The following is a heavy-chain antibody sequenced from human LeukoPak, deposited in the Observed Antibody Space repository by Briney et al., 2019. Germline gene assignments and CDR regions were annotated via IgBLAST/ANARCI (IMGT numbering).Heavy chain of an antibody. J-gene: IGHJ6*02. CDR1: GFTFSSYA. V-gene: IGHV3-23*01. CDR3: AKGHYDILPLYYYHYYGMDV. D-gene: IGHD3-9*01. CDR2: IIDSGGST. Sequence: GGSLRLSCAASGFTFSSYAMSWVRQAPGKGVEWGSAIIDSGGSTYYEDSLKSRFTISRDNSKNTLYLQMNSLRAEDTAVYYCAKGHYDILPLYYYHYYGMDVWGQGTTVTVSS.